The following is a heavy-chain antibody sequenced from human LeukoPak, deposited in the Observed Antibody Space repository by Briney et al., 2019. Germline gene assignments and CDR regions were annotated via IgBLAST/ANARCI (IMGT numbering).Heavy chain of an antibody. CDR2: INPNSGGT. J-gene: IGHJ6*02. D-gene: IGHD5-18*01. Sequence: ASVKVSCKASGYTFTGYYMHWVRQAPGQGLEWMGRINPNSGGTNYAQKFQGRVTMTRDTSISTAYMELSRLRSDDTAVYYCARDLRRYGGMDVWGQGTTVTISS. CDR1: GYTFTGYY. CDR3: ARDLRRYGGMDV. V-gene: IGHV1-2*06.